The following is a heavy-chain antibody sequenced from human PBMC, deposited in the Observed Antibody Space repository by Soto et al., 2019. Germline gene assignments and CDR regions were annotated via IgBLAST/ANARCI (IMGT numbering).Heavy chain of an antibody. D-gene: IGHD2-2*02. J-gene: IGHJ4*02. CDR2: INAGNGDT. CDR1: GYTFTSYA. CDR3: AKSATVPAAIAY. V-gene: IGHV1-3*01. Sequence: GASVKVSCKASGYTFTSYAMHWVRQAPGQRLEWMGWINAGNGDTKYSQKFQGRVTITRDTSASTAYMELSSLRSEDTAVYYCAKSATVPAAIAYWGQGTLVTVSS.